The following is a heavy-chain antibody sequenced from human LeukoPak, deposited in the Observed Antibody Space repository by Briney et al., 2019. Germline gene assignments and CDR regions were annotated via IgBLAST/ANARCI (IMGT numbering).Heavy chain of an antibody. D-gene: IGHD2-2*02. Sequence: GGSLRLSCAASGFTFTDYYMSWIRQAPGKGLEWLSYISRTGSTISYADSVKGRFTISRDNSKNTLYLQMNSLRAEDTAVYYCAKDSGGYCSSTSCYTPNWFDPWGQGTLVTVSS. J-gene: IGHJ5*02. CDR1: GFTFTDYY. V-gene: IGHV3-11*01. CDR2: ISRTGSTI. CDR3: AKDSGGYCSSTSCYTPNWFDP.